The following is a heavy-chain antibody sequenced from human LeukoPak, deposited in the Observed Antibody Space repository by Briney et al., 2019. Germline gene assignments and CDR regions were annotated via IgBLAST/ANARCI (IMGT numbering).Heavy chain of an antibody. J-gene: IGHJ5*02. D-gene: IGHD3-22*01. CDR2: IYYSGST. V-gene: IGHV4-31*03. Sequence: SETLSLTCTVSGGSISSGGYYWSWIRQHPGKGLEWIGYIYYSGSTYYNPSLKSRVTISVDTSKNQFSLKLSSVTAADTAVYYYARAVPPSYYYDSQTFDPWGQGTLVTVSS. CDR3: ARAVPPSYYYDSQTFDP. CDR1: GGSISSGGYY.